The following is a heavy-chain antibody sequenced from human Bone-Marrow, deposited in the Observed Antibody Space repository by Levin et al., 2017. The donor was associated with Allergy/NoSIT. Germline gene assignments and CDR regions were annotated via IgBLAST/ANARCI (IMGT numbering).Heavy chain of an antibody. CDR3: AATTGTTRGRGGHYYYGLDA. CDR2: IMPIYGTS. Sequence: SVKVSCKASGVTFGSSSISWVRQAPGQGLEWMGGIMPIYGTSTYGQKFQVRITITADESTGIAYMELSGLTSDDTALYYCAATTGTTRGRGGHYYYGLDAWGQGTTVTVSS. J-gene: IGHJ6*02. V-gene: IGHV1-69*13. CDR1: GVTFGSSS. D-gene: IGHD1-1*01.